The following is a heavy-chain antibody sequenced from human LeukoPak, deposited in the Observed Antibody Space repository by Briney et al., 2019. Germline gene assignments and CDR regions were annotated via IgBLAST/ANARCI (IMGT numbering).Heavy chain of an antibody. Sequence: PGGSLRLSCVVSGFTFNIYALNWVRKAPGKGLEWVSAISGSGGSTFNADSVKGRFTISRDNSKNTLYLQMNNLRAENTAIYYCARVGSRYCSGANCYDGFWGQGTLVSVSS. V-gene: IGHV3-23*01. CDR2: ISGSGGST. D-gene: IGHD2-15*01. J-gene: IGHJ4*02. CDR1: GFTFNIYA. CDR3: ARVGSRYCSGANCYDGF.